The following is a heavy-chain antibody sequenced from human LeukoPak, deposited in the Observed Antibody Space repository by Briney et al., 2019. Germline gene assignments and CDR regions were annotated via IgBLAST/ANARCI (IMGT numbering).Heavy chain of an antibody. J-gene: IGHJ4*02. CDR3: AGTSNCSSTSCYIDY. CDR1: GGSFSGYY. D-gene: IGHD2-2*02. Sequence: SETLSLTCAVYGGSFSGYYWSWIRQPPGKGLEWIGEINHSGSTNYNPSLKSRVTISVDTSKSQFSLKLSSVTAADTAVYYCAGTSNCSSTSCYIDYWGQGTLVTVSS. V-gene: IGHV4-34*01. CDR2: INHSGST.